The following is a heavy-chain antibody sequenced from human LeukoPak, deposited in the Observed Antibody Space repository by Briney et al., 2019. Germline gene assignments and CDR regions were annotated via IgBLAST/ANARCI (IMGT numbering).Heavy chain of an antibody. CDR2: IYYSGST. Sequence: SETLSLTCTVSGGSISSYYWSWIRRPPGKGLEWIGYIYYSGSTNYNPSLKSRVTIPVDTSKNQFSLKLSSVTAADTAVYYCARGNAARPLYYFDYWGQGTLVTVSS. D-gene: IGHD6-6*01. CDR3: ARGNAARPLYYFDY. V-gene: IGHV4-59*01. CDR1: GGSISSYY. J-gene: IGHJ4*02.